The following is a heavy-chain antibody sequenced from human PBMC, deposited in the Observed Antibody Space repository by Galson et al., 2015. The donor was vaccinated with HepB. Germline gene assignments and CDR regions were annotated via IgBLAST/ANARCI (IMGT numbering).Heavy chain of an antibody. CDR2: IKTDTGNP. D-gene: IGHD3-10*01. CDR3: ARTPYYGSGNYYNAWFDS. J-gene: IGHJ5*01. Sequence: SVKVSCKASGYIFSNYALNWVREAPGQGLEWMGWIKTDTGNPTYAQAFTGRFVFSLDTSVTTAYLQISSLKAEDTAVYYCARTPYYGSGNYYNAWFDSWGQGTLVTVSS. V-gene: IGHV7-4-1*02. CDR1: GYIFSNYA.